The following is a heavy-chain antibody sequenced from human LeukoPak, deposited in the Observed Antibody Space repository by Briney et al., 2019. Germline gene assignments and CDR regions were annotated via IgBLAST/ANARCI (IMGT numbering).Heavy chain of an antibody. CDR1: GFTFGDYA. CDR2: IRSKAYGGTT. CDR3: TRAMITFGGVIDNDY. Sequence: PGGSLRLSCTASGFTFGDYAMSWFRQAPGKGLEWVGFIRSKAYGGTTEYAASVKGRFTIPRDDSKSIAYLQMNSLKTEDTAVYYCTRAMITFGGVIDNDYWGQGTLVTVSS. J-gene: IGHJ4*02. D-gene: IGHD3-16*02. V-gene: IGHV3-49*03.